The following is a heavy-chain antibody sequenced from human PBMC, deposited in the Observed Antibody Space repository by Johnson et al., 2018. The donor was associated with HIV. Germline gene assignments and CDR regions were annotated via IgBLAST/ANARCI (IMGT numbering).Heavy chain of an antibody. CDR1: GFTFSSYA. J-gene: IGHJ3*02. D-gene: IGHD3-3*01. CDR2: ISGSGGST. V-gene: IGHV3-23*04. Sequence: VQLVESGGGLVQPGGSLRLSCAASGFTFSSYAMSWVRQAPGKGLEWVSAISGSGGSTYYADSVKGRFTISRDNSKNTLYLQMNSLRAEDTAVYYCAKDCSSCGGGWGSDAFDIWGQGTMVTVSS. CDR3: AKDCSSCGGGWGSDAFDI.